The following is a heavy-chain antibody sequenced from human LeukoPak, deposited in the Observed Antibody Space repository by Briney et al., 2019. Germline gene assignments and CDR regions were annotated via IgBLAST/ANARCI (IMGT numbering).Heavy chain of an antibody. CDR1: GFTFSSYG. Sequence: GGSLRLSCAASGFTFSSYGMHWVRQAPGKGLEWVAVISSDGGNKYYADSVKGRFTISRDNSKNTLYLQMNSLRAEDTGVYYCAKDHYWSIDYWGRGTLVTVSS. D-gene: IGHD3-3*01. J-gene: IGHJ4*02. CDR2: ISSDGGNK. V-gene: IGHV3-30*18. CDR3: AKDHYWSIDY.